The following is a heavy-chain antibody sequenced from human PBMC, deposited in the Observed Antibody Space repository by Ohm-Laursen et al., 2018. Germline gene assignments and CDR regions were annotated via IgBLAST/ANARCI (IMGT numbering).Heavy chain of an antibody. Sequence: SLRLSCAASGFTFSSYAMSWVRQAPGKGLEWVSAISGSGGSTYYADSVKGRFTIPRDNSKNTLYLQMNSLRAEDTAVYYCAKPGPYYYDSSGYSDYWGQGTLVTVSS. CDR2: ISGSGGST. J-gene: IGHJ4*02. D-gene: IGHD3-22*01. CDR3: AKPGPYYYDSSGYSDY. CDR1: GFTFSSYA. V-gene: IGHV3-23*01.